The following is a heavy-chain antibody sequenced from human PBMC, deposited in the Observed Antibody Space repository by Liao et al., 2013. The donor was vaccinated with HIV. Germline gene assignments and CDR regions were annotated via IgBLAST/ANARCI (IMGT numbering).Heavy chain of an antibody. CDR1: GGSISSYY. Sequence: QMQLQESGPGLVKPSETLSLTCTVSGGSISSYYWSWIRQPPGKGLEWIGYIYDTETTNYNPSLKSRVTISVDTSKNQFSLKLNSVTAADTAVYYCARVDQYYDYWRGYENWFDPWGQGTLVTVSS. J-gene: IGHJ5*02. V-gene: IGHV4-59*01. CDR3: ARVDQYYDYWRGYENWFDP. CDR2: IYDTETT. D-gene: IGHD3-3*01.